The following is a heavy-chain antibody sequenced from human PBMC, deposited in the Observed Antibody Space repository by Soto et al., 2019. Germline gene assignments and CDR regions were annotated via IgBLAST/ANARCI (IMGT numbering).Heavy chain of an antibody. Sequence: EVQLLESGGGLVQPGGSLRLSCAASGFTFSSYAMSWVRQAPGKGLEWVSAISGSGGTTYYADSVKGRFTISRDNSKNTLYLQMNSLRAEDTAVYYCAKVPMVRGVIRYFDYWGQGTLVTVSS. CDR2: ISGSGGTT. D-gene: IGHD3-10*01. CDR1: GFTFSSYA. V-gene: IGHV3-23*01. CDR3: AKVPMVRGVIRYFDY. J-gene: IGHJ4*02.